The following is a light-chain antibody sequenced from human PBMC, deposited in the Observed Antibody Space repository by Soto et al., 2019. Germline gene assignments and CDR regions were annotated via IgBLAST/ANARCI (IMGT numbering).Light chain of an antibody. CDR3: QQYDNWPWT. CDR1: QSVSDR. CDR2: GAS. Sequence: EKVMTQSPATLSLSPGERATLSCRASQSVSDRLAWYQQKPGQAPRLVIYGASTRATGIPVRFSGSGSGTEFTLTISSLQSEDFAFYYCQQYDNWPWTFGQGTKVEIK. V-gene: IGKV3-15*01. J-gene: IGKJ1*01.